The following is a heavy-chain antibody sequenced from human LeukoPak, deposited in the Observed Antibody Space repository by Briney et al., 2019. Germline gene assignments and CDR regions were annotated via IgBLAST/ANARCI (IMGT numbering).Heavy chain of an antibody. V-gene: IGHV3-7*03. CDR2: IKQDGSEK. Sequence: GGSLRLSCAASGFTFSSYWMSWVRQAPGKGLEWVANIKQDGSEKYYVDSVKGRFTISRDNAKNSLYLQMNSLRAEDTAVYYCAKDPPGAFWSGYLSTSDAFDIWGQGTMVTVSS. CDR1: GFTFSSYW. D-gene: IGHD3-3*01. J-gene: IGHJ3*02. CDR3: AKDPPGAFWSGYLSTSDAFDI.